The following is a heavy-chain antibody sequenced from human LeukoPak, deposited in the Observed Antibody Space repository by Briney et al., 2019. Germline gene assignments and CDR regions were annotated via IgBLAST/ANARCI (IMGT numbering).Heavy chain of an antibody. Sequence: SETLSLTCAVYGGSFSGYYWSWIRQPPGKGLEWIGEINHSGSTNYNPSLKSRVTISVDTSKNQFSLKLSSVTAADTAVYYCARGRLGCSGGSCYRYFDYWGQGTLVTVSS. CDR2: INHSGST. D-gene: IGHD2-15*01. CDR3: ARGRLGCSGGSCYRYFDY. CDR1: GGSFSGYY. J-gene: IGHJ4*02. V-gene: IGHV4-34*01.